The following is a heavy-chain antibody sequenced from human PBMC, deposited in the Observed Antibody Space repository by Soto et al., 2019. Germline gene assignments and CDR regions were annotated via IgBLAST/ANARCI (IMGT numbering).Heavy chain of an antibody. D-gene: IGHD6-19*01. CDR3: ARDQSGIGWYVDWFDP. V-gene: IGHV1-3*01. Sequence: ASVKVSCKASGYTFNSHAIHWMRQAPGQRHEWMGWINAGNSNTYYSEKFKGRVSLTRDTVATTVYMELTSLTSEDTGVYYCARDQSGIGWYVDWFDPWGQGTLVTVSS. J-gene: IGHJ5*02. CDR1: GYTFNSHA. CDR2: INAGNSNT.